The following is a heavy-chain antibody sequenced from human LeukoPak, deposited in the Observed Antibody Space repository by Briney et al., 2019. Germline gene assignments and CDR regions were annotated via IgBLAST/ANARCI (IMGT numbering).Heavy chain of an antibody. D-gene: IGHD6-19*01. CDR2: ISSSGGDA. CDR3: AKGGGWLYYFDY. Sequence: GGSLRLSCAASGFTFSNFAMSWVRQAPGKGLEWVSAISSSGGDAYYADSVKGRFTISRDNSKNTLYLQMNSLRAEDTAIYYCAKGGGWLYYFDYWGQGTLVTVSS. J-gene: IGHJ4*02. CDR1: GFTFSNFA. V-gene: IGHV3-23*01.